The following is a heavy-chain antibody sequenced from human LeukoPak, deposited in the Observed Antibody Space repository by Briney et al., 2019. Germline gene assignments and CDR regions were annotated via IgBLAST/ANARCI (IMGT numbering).Heavy chain of an antibody. CDR2: ISGSGGST. D-gene: IGHD2-2*01. Sequence: PGGSLRLSCAASGFTFSSYAMSWVRQAPGKGLERVSAISGSGGSTYYADSVKGRFTISRDNSKNTLYLQMNSLRAEDTAVYYCAFASPMVPAATIEYFQHWGQGTLVTVSS. CDR3: AFASPMVPAATIEYFQH. V-gene: IGHV3-23*01. CDR1: GFTFSSYA. J-gene: IGHJ1*01.